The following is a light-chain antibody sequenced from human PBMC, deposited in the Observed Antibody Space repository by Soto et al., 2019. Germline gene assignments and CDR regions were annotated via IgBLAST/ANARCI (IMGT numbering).Light chain of an antibody. CDR2: GAS. Sequence: EIVLTQSPGTLSLSPGERATLSCRASQSISSTYLAWYQQKPGQPPRLLIYGASSRAAGIPDRFSGSGYGTDFTLTISRLEHEDFAVYYCQQYGTFGPGTKVDIK. J-gene: IGKJ3*01. CDR1: QSISSTY. V-gene: IGKV3-20*01. CDR3: QQYGT.